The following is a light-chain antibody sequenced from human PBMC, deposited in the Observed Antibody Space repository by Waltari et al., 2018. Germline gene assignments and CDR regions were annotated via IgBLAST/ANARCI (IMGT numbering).Light chain of an antibody. J-gene: IGLJ3*02. CDR3: AAWDDGLNGWV. V-gene: IGLV1-44*01. CDR2: TNS. Sequence: QSVLTQPPSASGSPGQRVTISCSGSTANTGRNTLNWYQQIPGTAPKLLIYTNSQRPSGVPDRFSGSKSGTSGFLAISGLQSEDEADYYCAAWDDGLNGWVFGGRTRVSVL. CDR1: TANTGRNT.